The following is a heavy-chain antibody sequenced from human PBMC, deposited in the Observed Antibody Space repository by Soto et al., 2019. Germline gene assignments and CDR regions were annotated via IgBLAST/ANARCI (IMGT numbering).Heavy chain of an antibody. Sequence: EVQLVESGGGLVQPGGSLRLSCAASGFTLRGYWMHWVRQAPGKGLVWVSRINSDGSSTSYADSVKGRFTISRDNAKNTLYLQMNSLRAEDTAVYYCAKDGRLGQFDYWGQGTLDTASS. D-gene: IGHD1-1*01. J-gene: IGHJ4*02. CDR2: INSDGSST. CDR1: GFTLRGYW. CDR3: AKDGRLGQFDY. V-gene: IGHV3-74*01.